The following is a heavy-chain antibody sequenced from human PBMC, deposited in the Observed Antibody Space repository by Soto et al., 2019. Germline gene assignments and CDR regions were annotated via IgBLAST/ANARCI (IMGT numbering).Heavy chain of an antibody. Sequence: EVQLVESGGGLVKPGGSLRLSCAASGFTFSNAWMSWVRQAPGKGLEWVGRIKSKTDGGTADYAAPVKGRFTISRDDSKNTLYLQTNSLKTEDTAVYYCTAYGSGSAYTYCFDNWGQGTLVTVSS. CDR3: TAYGSGSAYTYCFDN. CDR2: IKSKTDGGTA. D-gene: IGHD3-10*01. V-gene: IGHV3-15*01. CDR1: GFTFSNAW. J-gene: IGHJ4*02.